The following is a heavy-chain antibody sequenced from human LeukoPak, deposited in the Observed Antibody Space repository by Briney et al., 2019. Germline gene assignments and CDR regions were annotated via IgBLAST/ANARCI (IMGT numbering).Heavy chain of an antibody. V-gene: IGHV3-48*01. CDR1: GFTFSNAW. Sequence: GGSLRLSCATSGFTFSNAWMNWVRQAPGKGLEWVSYLSSSSSTIYYADSVKGRFTISRDNAKNSLYLQMNSLRAEDTAVYFCATDCSSASCFDYWGQGTLVTVSS. D-gene: IGHD2-2*01. CDR3: ATDCSSASCFDY. J-gene: IGHJ4*02. CDR2: LSSSSSTI.